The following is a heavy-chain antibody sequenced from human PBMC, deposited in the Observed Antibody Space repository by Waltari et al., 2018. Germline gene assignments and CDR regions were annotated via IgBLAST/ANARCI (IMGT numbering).Heavy chain of an antibody. CDR1: GFTASSSN. Sequence: EVQLVETGGGLIQPGGSLRLSCAASGFTASSSNMTWVRQAPGKGLEWVSVIYRGGSTFYADPVKGRFTISRDDSKNTLYLQMSNLRAEDTAVYYCARDHGVSYLEGALDIWGQGTMVTVSS. CDR3: ARDHGVSYLEGALDI. V-gene: IGHV3-53*02. J-gene: IGHJ3*02. CDR2: IYRGGST. D-gene: IGHD1-26*01.